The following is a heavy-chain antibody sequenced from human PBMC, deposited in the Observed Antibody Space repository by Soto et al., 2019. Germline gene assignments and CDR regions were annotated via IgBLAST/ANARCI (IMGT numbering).Heavy chain of an antibody. Sequence: GGSLRLSCAASGFTFSNAWINWVRQAPGKGLELVGRIKSKTDGGTTDFAAPVKGRFTISRDDSKNTLYLQMNSLKTEDTAVYYCTTDGYGDYVRYFDYWGQGTLVTVSS. J-gene: IGHJ4*02. CDR2: IKSKTDGGTT. CDR3: TTDGYGDYVRYFDY. CDR1: GFTFSNAW. D-gene: IGHD4-17*01. V-gene: IGHV3-15*07.